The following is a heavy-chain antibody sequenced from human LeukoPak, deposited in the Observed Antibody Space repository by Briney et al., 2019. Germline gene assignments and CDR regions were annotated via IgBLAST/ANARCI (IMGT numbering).Heavy chain of an antibody. D-gene: IGHD3-3*01. V-gene: IGHV4-4*07. CDR3: ASTYYDFWSGAPDYYYYYMDV. Sequence: SETLPLTCTVSGGSIRSYYWSWIRQPAGKGLEWIGRIYTSGSTNYNPSLKSRVTISVDKSKNQFSLKLSSVTAADTAVYYCASTYYDFWSGAPDYYYYYMDVWGKGTTVTVSS. CDR1: GGSIRSYY. J-gene: IGHJ6*03. CDR2: IYTSGST.